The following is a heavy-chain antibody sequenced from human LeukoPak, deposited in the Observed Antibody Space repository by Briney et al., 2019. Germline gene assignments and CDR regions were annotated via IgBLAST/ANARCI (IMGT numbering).Heavy chain of an antibody. D-gene: IGHD3-22*01. V-gene: IGHV3-23*01. CDR1: GFTFSSYA. CDR3: AKGLYYYDSSGYWFSH. CDR2: ISGSGGST. J-gene: IGHJ4*02. Sequence: RSGGSLRFSCAASGFTFSSYAMSWVRQAPGKGLEWVSAISGSGGSTYYADSVKGRFTISRDNSKNTLYLQMNSLRAEDTAVYYCAKGLYYYDSSGYWFSHWGQGTLVTVSS.